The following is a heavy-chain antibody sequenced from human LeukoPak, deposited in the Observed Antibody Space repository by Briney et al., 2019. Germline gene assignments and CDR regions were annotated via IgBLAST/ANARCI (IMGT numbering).Heavy chain of an antibody. V-gene: IGHV3-11*06. D-gene: IGHD2/OR15-2a*01. CDR3: ARDVSVLLPPGY. CDR1: GFTFSDYY. CDR2: ISSSSSYT. J-gene: IGHJ4*02. Sequence: GGSLRLSCAASGFTFSDYYMSWIRQAPGKGLEWVSYISSSSSYTNYADSVKGRFTISRDNAKNSLYLQMNSLRAEDTAVYYCARDVSVLLPPGYWGQGTLVTVSS.